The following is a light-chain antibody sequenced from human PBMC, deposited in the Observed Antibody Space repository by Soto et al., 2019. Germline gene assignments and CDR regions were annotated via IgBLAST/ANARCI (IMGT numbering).Light chain of an antibody. CDR3: QQYNNWPPVT. CDR1: QSVGSN. Sequence: EIVMTQSPGTLSVSPGERATLSCRASQSVGSNLAWYQQKPGQAPRLLIYGASTRATGIPARFSGSGSGTEFTLTISGLQSEDFAVYYCQQYNNWPPVTFGQGTKVEIK. V-gene: IGKV3-15*01. J-gene: IGKJ1*01. CDR2: GAS.